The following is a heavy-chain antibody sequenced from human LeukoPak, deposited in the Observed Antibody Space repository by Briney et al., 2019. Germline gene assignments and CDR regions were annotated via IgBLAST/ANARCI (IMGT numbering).Heavy chain of an antibody. CDR3: ARLSTATPHAFDI. CDR2: IYYSGST. D-gene: IGHD4-17*01. J-gene: IGHJ3*02. V-gene: IGHV4-39*01. Sequence: ETLSLTCTVSGGSISSSRYYWGWIRQPPGKGLEWIGSIYYSGSTYYNPSLKSRVTISVDTSENQFSLKLSSVTAADTAVYYCARLSTATPHAFDIWGQGTMVTVSS. CDR1: GGSISSSRYY.